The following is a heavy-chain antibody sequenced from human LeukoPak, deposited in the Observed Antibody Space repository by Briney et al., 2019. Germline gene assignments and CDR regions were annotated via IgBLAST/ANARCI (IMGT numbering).Heavy chain of an antibody. CDR3: APYSSGSNHGY. CDR2: INPNSGGT. Sequence: ASVKVSCKASGYTFTVYYIHWVRQAPGQRLEWMGWINPNSGGTNYAQKFQGRVTMTRDTSISTAYMELSRLRSDDTAVYYCAPYSSGSNHGYWGQGTLVTVSS. J-gene: IGHJ4*02. V-gene: IGHV1-2*02. CDR1: GYTFTVYY. D-gene: IGHD6-19*01.